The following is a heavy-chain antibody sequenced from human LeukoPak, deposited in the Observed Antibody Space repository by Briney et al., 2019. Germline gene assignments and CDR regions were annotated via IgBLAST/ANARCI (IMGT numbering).Heavy chain of an antibody. Sequence: SWIRXPXGXGLEWIGEINHSGSTNYNPSLKSRVTISVDTSKNQFSLKLSSVTAADTAVYYCASDPNSGNFDYWGQGTLVTVSS. D-gene: IGHD1-26*01. CDR2: INHSGST. J-gene: IGHJ4*02. CDR3: ASDPNSGNFDY. V-gene: IGHV4-34*01.